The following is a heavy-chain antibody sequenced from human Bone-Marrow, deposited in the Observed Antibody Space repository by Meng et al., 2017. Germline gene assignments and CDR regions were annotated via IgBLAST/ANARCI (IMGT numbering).Heavy chain of an antibody. CDR2: IYYSGST. V-gene: IGHV4-39*07. Sequence: SETLSLTCTASGGSISSSSYYWGWIRQPPGKGLEWIGSIYYSGSTYYNPSLKSRVTISVDTSKNQFSLKLSSVTAADTAVYYCAGDHYYDSSGYYPIHNWGQGTLVTVSS. J-gene: IGHJ4*02. CDR1: GGSISSSSYY. D-gene: IGHD3-22*01. CDR3: AGDHYYDSSGYYPIHN.